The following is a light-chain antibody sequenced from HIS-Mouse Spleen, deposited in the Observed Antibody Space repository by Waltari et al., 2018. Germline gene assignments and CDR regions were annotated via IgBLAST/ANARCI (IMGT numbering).Light chain of an antibody. J-gene: IGLJ1*01. CDR3: SSYTSSSTLV. V-gene: IGLV2-14*03. CDR1: RSDVGGYNY. CDR2: DVS. Sequence: QSALTQPASVSGSPGQSITLSCTGTRSDVGGYNYFPWYQQHPGKAPKLMIYDVSNRHSGVSNRFSGSKSGNTASLTISGLQAEDEADYYCSSYTSSSTLVFGTGTKVTVL.